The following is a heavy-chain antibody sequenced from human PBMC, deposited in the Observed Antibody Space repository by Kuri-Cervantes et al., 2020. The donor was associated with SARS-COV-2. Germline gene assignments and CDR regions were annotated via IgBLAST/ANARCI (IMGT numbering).Heavy chain of an antibody. CDR2: IYYTGST. Sequence: SQTLSLTCAVSGYSISSGYYWGWIRQPPGKGLEWIGYIYYTGSTNYHPSLKSRVTISVDTSKKQLSLILSSVTAADTAVYYCARHSDYSSTLLRFLDPQWGFDPWGQGTLVTVSS. D-gene: IGHD3-3*01. CDR3: ARHSDYSSTLLRFLDPQWGFDP. V-gene: IGHV4-38-2*01. J-gene: IGHJ5*02. CDR1: GYSISSGYY.